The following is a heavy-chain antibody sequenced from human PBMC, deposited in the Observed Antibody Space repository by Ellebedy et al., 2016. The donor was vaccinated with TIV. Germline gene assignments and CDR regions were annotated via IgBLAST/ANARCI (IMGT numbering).Heavy chain of an antibody. CDR1: GFTFIKYW. CDR2: IKQDGSEK. J-gene: IGHJ4*02. Sequence: GESLKISCAASGFTFIKYWMSWVRQAPGKGLEWVANIKQDGSEKIYVDSVKGRFTISRDNAKNSLYLQMNSLRAEDTAVYYCVRDDGPSVSYLFDYWGQGTLVTVSS. V-gene: IGHV3-7*01. D-gene: IGHD3-10*01. CDR3: VRDDGPSVSYLFDY.